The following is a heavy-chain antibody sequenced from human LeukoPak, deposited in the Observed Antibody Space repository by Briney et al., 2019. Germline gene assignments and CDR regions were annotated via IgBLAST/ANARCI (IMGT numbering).Heavy chain of an antibody. J-gene: IGHJ6*02. Sequence: GGSLRLSCAASGFTFSNYAMSWVRQAPGKGLEWVSTITDSGNNAYYTDSVRGRFTISRDNSKNTLYLQMNSLRAEDTAVYYCAKGELPTYYYYYGMDVWGQGTTVTVSS. CDR1: GFTFSNYA. D-gene: IGHD5-24*01. CDR2: ITDSGNNA. V-gene: IGHV3-23*01. CDR3: AKGELPTYYYYYGMDV.